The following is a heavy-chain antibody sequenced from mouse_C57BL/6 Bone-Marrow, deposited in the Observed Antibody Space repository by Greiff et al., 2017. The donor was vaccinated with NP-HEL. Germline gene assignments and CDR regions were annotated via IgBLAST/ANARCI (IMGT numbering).Heavy chain of an antibody. V-gene: IGHV5-12*01. CDR3: ARGGDYAMDY. CDR2: ISNGGGST. J-gene: IGHJ4*01. CDR1: GFTFSDYY. Sequence: DVKLVESGGGLVQPGGSLKLSCAASGFTFSDYYMYWVRQTPEKRLEWVAYISNGGGSTYYPDTVKGRFTISRDNAKNTLYLQMSRLKSEDTAMYYCARGGDYAMDYWGQGTSVTVSS.